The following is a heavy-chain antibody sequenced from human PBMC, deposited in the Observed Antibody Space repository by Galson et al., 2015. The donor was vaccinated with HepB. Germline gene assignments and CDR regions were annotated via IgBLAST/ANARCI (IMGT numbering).Heavy chain of an antibody. D-gene: IGHD3-22*01. Sequence: SVKVSCKASGYTFPSYYIHWVRQAPGQGLEWMAIINPGSGSTSYAQKFQGRVTMTRDTSTSTVYMELSSLRSEDTAVYYCARSYYYDSSGYGWFDPWGQGTLVTVSS. CDR3: ARSYYYDSSGYGWFDP. CDR2: INPGSGST. CDR1: GYTFPSYY. V-gene: IGHV1-46*01. J-gene: IGHJ5*02.